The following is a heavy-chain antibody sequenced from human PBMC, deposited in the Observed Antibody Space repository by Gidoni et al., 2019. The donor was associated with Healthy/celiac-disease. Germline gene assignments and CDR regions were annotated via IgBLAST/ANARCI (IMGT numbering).Heavy chain of an antibody. CDR1: GFTFSCYG. D-gene: IGHD1-26*01. CDR3: ASPDSGSYLDAFDI. J-gene: IGHJ3*02. CDR2: IRYDGSNK. Sequence: QVQLVESGGGVVQPGWSLRLSCAASGFTFSCYGMHWVRQAPGKGLGWVAFIRYDGSNKYYAASVKGRFTISRDNSKNTLYLQMNSLRAEDTAVYYCASPDSGSYLDAFDIWGQGTMVTVSS. V-gene: IGHV3-30*02.